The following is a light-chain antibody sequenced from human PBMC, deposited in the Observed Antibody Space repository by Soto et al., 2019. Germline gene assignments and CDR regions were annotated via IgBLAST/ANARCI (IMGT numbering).Light chain of an antibody. CDR3: GAWDDSLNVYV. J-gene: IGLJ1*01. CDR1: SSNLAYNS. V-gene: IGLV1-51*01. Sequence: QSVLTQPPSVSAAPGQDVTISCSGSSSNLAYNSLSWYQQLPGTAPKLLIYDDNNRPSGIPARFSGSKSSTSATLCITGLETGDEADYYCGAWDDSLNVYVFGSGTKLTVL. CDR2: DDN.